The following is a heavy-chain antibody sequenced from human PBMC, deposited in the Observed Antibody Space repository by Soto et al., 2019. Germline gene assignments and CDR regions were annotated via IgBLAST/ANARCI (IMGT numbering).Heavy chain of an antibody. CDR2: IYYSGST. V-gene: IGHV4-39*01. D-gene: IGHD2-8*02. CDR3: ASLPRGGVDYYYGMDV. J-gene: IGHJ6*02. Sequence: LPETLSLTCTVSGGSISSSSYYWGWIRQPPGKGLEWIGSIYYSGSTYYNPSLKSRVTISVDTSKNQFSLKLSSVTAADTAVYYCASLPRGGVDYYYGMDVWGQGTTVTVSS. CDR1: GGSISSSSYY.